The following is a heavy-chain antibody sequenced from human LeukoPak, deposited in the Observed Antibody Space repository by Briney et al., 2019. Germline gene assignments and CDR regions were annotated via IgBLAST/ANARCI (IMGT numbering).Heavy chain of an antibody. V-gene: IGHV1-2*02. CDR1: GYTFTGYY. CDR3: ARIGGYCSGTSCYRRYFDY. CDR2: INPNRGGT. J-gene: IGHJ4*02. Sequence: ASVKVSCKAPGYTFTGYYMHWVRQVPGQRLEWMGWINPNRGGTNYAQKFQGRVTMTRDTSISTAYMELSRLRSDDTAVYYCARIGGYCSGTSCYRRYFDYWGQGTLVTASS. D-gene: IGHD2-2*01.